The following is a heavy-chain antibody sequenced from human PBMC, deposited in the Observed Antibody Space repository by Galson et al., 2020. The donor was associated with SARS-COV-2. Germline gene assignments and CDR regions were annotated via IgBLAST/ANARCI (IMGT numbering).Heavy chain of an antibody. D-gene: IGHD3-10*01. V-gene: IGHV4-61*02. CDR2: IHRSCRT. J-gene: IGHJ6*03. Sequence: SQTLSLPCSVPGGSLGSLNHHRNWLRPTAGTGLEWIGRIHRSCRTHYNPSLQSRLPISLDTSKNQFSGNRPAATAADTAVYFCVRSYYYGPGIGGDMDVWGKGTTVTVSS. CDR3: VRSYYYGPGIGGDMDV. CDR1: GGSLGSLNHH.